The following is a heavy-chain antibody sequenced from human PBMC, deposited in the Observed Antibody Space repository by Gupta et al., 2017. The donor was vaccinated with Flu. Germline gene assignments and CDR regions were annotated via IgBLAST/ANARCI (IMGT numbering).Heavy chain of an antibody. J-gene: IGHJ6*02. CDR1: GFTLSGYC. CDR3: AKRKALTGYDRPDYYGMDV. Sequence: EVQLLESGGGLVQHGESLRLSCAASGFTLSGYCMIWFRHAPGKGLWWFAGISDSGGIINYADSVKGRFTISRDNSRDMLYMQMNSLSAEDTAVYYGAKRKALTGYDRPDYYGMDVWGLGTTVTVSS. D-gene: IGHD3-9*01. V-gene: IGHV3-23*01. CDR2: ISDSGGII.